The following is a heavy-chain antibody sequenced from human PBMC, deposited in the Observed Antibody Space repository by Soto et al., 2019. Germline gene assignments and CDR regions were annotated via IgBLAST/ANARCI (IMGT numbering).Heavy chain of an antibody. CDR2: INPNSGGT. J-gene: IGHJ4*02. CDR3: AREGPVNKVESYEEFDT. Sequence: GASVKVSCKASGYTFTGYYMHWVRQAPGQGLEWMGWINPNSGGTNYAQKFQGWVTMTRDTSISTAYMELSRLRSDDTAVYYCAREGPVNKVESYEEFDTWGQGPWSPSPQ. V-gene: IGHV1-2*04. D-gene: IGHD4-17*01. CDR1: GYTFTGYY.